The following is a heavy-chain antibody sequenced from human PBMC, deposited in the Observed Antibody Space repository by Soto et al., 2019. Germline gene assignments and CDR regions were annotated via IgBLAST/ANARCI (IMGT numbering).Heavy chain of an antibody. Sequence: EVQLVESGGGLVQPGGSLRLSCAASGFTFSTYWMHWVRQPPGKGLVWVSRINNAGSNTSYADSVKGRFTISSHNAESTLYLQLNRLRAEDTAVYYCARDPLIGTTAYGLDFWGQGTTVSVSS. CDR1: GFTFSTYW. J-gene: IGHJ6*02. D-gene: IGHD1-7*01. CDR2: INNAGSNT. CDR3: ARDPLIGTTAYGLDF. V-gene: IGHV3-74*01.